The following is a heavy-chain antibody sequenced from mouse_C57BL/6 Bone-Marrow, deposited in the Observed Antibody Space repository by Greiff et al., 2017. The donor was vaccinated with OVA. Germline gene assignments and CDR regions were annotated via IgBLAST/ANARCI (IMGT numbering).Heavy chain of an antibody. V-gene: IGHV1-5*01. J-gene: IGHJ3*01. D-gene: IGHD1-1*01. CDR3: TRCSITPVVGGFAY. CDR2: IYPGNSDT. Sequence: VQLKESGTVLARPGASVKMSCKTSGYTFTSYWMHWVKQRPGQGLEWIGAIYPGNSDTSYNQKFKGKAKLTAVTSASPVYMELSSLTNEDSAVYDCTRCSITPVVGGFAYWGQGTLVTVSA. CDR1: GYTFTSYW.